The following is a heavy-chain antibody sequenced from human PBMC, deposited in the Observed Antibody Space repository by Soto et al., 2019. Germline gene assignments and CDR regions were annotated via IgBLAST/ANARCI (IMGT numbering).Heavy chain of an antibody. Sequence: GGSLRLSCAASGFTFSSYAMSWVRQAPGKGLEWVSAISGGGGSTYYADSVKGRFTISRDNSKNTLYLQMNSLRAEDTAVYYCAKDRRQWLDGGGFDYWGQGTLVTVSS. CDR1: GFTFSSYA. CDR3: AKDRRQWLDGGGFDY. V-gene: IGHV3-23*01. D-gene: IGHD6-19*01. J-gene: IGHJ4*02. CDR2: ISGGGGST.